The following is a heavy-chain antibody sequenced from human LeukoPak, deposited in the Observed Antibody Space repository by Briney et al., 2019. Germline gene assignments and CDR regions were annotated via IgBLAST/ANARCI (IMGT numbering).Heavy chain of an antibody. J-gene: IGHJ3*02. V-gene: IGHV3-23*01. D-gene: IGHD3-16*01. CDR1: GFTFSSYA. CDR3: AKDVNSWNLGPARVVWGYAFDI. Sequence: PGGSLRLSCAASGFTFSSYAMSWVRQAPGKGLEWVSAISGSGGSTYYADSVKGRFTISRDNSKNTLYLQMNSLRAEDTAVYYCAKDVNSWNLGPARVVWGYAFDIWGQGTMVTVSS. CDR2: ISGSGGST.